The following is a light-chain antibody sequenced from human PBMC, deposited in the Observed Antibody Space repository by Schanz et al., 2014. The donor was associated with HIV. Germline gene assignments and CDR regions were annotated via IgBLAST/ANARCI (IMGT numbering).Light chain of an antibody. CDR2: GNN. CDR1: SSNIGGNT. Sequence: QSVLTQPPSASGTPGQRVTVSCSGRSSNIGGNTVNWYQQLPGSAPKLLIYGNNRRPSGVPDRFSGSKSGTSASLAISGLQSEDEADYYCSSYAGINNFVVFGGGTKLTVL. CDR3: SSYAGINNFVV. V-gene: IGLV1-44*01. J-gene: IGLJ2*01.